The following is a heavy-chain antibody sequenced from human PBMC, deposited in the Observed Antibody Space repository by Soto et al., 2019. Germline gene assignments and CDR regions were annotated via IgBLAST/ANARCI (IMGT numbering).Heavy chain of an antibody. V-gene: IGHV4-39*01. CDR3: ARVVYYDILTGGLYFDY. J-gene: IGHJ4*02. Sequence: TSETLSLTCTVSGGSISSSSYYWGWIRQPPGKGLEWIGSIYYSGSTYYNPSLKSRVTISVDTSKNQFSLKLSSVTAADTAVYYCARVVYYDILTGGLYFDYWGQGTLVTVSS. CDR2: IYYSGST. D-gene: IGHD3-9*01. CDR1: GGSISSSSYY.